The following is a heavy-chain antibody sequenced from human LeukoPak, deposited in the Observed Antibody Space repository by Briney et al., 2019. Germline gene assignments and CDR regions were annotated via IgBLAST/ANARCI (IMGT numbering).Heavy chain of an antibody. Sequence: GESLKISCKGSGYSFPSYWIGWVRQMPGKGLEWMGIIYPGDSDTRYSPSFQGQVTISADKSISTAYLQWSSLKASDTAMYYCGRPRGLYCSSTSCFPNYFDYWGQGTLVTVSS. CDR3: GRPRGLYCSSTSCFPNYFDY. J-gene: IGHJ4*02. CDR2: IYPGDSDT. V-gene: IGHV5-51*01. CDR1: GYSFPSYW. D-gene: IGHD2-2*01.